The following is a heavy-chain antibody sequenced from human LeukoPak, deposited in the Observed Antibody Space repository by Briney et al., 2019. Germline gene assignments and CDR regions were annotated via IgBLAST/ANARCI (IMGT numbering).Heavy chain of an antibody. CDR3: ARGGSLFIVVLAAKGFRDY. J-gene: IGHJ4*02. Sequence: SETLSLNCAVYGGSFSGYYWSWIRQPPGKGLEWMGEINHSGSTNYNPSLKSRVTISVDTSKNQFSLKLSSVTAADTAVYYCARGGSLFIVVLAAKGFRDYWGQGTLVTVST. CDR1: GGSFSGYY. CDR2: INHSGST. V-gene: IGHV4-34*01. D-gene: IGHD2-2*01.